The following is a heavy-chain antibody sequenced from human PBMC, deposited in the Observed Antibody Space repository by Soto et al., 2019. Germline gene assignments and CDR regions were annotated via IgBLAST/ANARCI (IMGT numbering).Heavy chain of an antibody. Sequence: EVQLVDSGGGLVQPGGCLRLSCAASEFTFRSYWMHWVRQSPGKGLVWVSRISGDGSSRNYADSVKGRFTISRDNAKNKVYLQIDSLRAEDTAVYYCARSLPGTYGAFDLWGQGTMVTVSS. CDR1: EFTFRSYW. V-gene: IGHV3-74*01. J-gene: IGHJ3*01. D-gene: IGHD1-7*01. CDR3: ARSLPGTYGAFDL. CDR2: ISGDGSSR.